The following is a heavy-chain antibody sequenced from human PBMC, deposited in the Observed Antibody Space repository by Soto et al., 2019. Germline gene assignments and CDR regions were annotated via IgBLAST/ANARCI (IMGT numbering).Heavy chain of an antibody. Sequence: SETLSLTCAVYGGSFSGYYWSWIRQPPGKGLEWIGEINHSGSTNYNPSLKSRVTISVDTSKNQFSLKLSSVTAADTAVYYCARSGSRNYDFWSGYYRGEYYYYGMDVWGQGTTVTVSS. D-gene: IGHD3-3*01. J-gene: IGHJ6*02. CDR1: GGSFSGYY. V-gene: IGHV4-34*01. CDR2: INHSGST. CDR3: ARSGSRNYDFWSGYYRGEYYYYGMDV.